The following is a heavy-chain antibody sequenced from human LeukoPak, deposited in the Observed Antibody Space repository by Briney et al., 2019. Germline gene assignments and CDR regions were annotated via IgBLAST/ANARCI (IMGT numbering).Heavy chain of an antibody. CDR2: ISRTGTTI. CDR3: ARVDYGGNNPLDY. Sequence: GGSLRLSCAASGFTFSSHEMNWVRQAPGKGLECVSYISRTGTTIYYADSVKGRFTISRENAKNSLYLQMNSLRAEDTAVYFCARVDYGGNNPLDYWGQGTLVTVSS. CDR1: GFTFSSHE. V-gene: IGHV3-48*03. D-gene: IGHD4-23*01. J-gene: IGHJ4*02.